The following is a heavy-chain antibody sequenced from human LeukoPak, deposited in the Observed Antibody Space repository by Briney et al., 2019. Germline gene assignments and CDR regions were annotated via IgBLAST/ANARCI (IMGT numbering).Heavy chain of an antibody. CDR3: AREPGTDYRKYYFDY. J-gene: IGHJ4*02. V-gene: IGHV3-53*01. Sequence: GGSPRLSCAASGFTVSSYYMSWVRQAPDMGLEWVSVLYNGGTTYYADSVKGRFTISRDNSKNTVYLQMDSLRGEDTAVYYCAREPGTDYRKYYFDYWGQGTLVTVSS. CDR2: LYNGGTT. D-gene: IGHD3/OR15-3a*01. CDR1: GFTVSSYY.